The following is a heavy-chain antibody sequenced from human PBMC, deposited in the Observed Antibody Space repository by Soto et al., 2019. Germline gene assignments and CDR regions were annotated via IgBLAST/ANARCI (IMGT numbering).Heavy chain of an antibody. CDR1: GGTFSSYA. J-gene: IGHJ6*02. Sequence: QVQLVQSGAEVKKPGSSVKVSCKASGGTFSSYAISWVRQAPGQGLEWMGGIIPIFGTANYAQKFQGRVTITADESTSPAYMWLRSLRSEDTAVYYCARADYGDYRLESYYHYYGMDVWGQGTTVTVSS. D-gene: IGHD4-17*01. CDR3: ARADYGDYRLESYYHYYGMDV. CDR2: IIPIFGTA. V-gene: IGHV1-69*12.